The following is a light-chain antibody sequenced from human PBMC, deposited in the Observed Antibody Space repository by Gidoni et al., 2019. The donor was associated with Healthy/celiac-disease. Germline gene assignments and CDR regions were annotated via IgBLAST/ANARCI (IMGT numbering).Light chain of an antibody. V-gene: IGKV4-1*01. Sequence: DIVMTQSPDSLAVSLGERATINCKSSQSVLYSSNNKNYLAWYQQKPGQPPKLLNYWASTRESGVPDRFSGSGSGTDFTLTISSLQAEDVAVYYCQQYYSTPFTFGPGTKVDIK. CDR2: WAS. CDR1: QSVLYSSNNKNY. CDR3: QQYYSTPFT. J-gene: IGKJ3*01.